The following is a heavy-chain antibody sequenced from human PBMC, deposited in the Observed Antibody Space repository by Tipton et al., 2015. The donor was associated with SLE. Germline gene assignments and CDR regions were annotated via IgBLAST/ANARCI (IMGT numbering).Heavy chain of an antibody. D-gene: IGHD3-22*01. Sequence: SLRLSCAASGFTFSSYGMHWVRQAPGKGLEWVAVISYDGSNKYHADSVKGRFTISRDNSKNTLYLQMNSLRAEDTAVYYCAKDPRGGYIGGYFDYWGQGTLVTVSS. CDR2: ISYDGSNK. CDR1: GFTFSSYG. V-gene: IGHV3-30*18. J-gene: IGHJ4*02. CDR3: AKDPRGGYIGGYFDY.